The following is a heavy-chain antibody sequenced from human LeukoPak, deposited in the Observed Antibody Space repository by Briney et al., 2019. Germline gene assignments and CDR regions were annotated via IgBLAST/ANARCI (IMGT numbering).Heavy chain of an antibody. CDR1: GSSFIDYW. J-gene: IGHJ5*02. V-gene: IGHV5-51*01. Sequence: GDSLKISCQGSGSSFIDYWIGWVRQMPGKGLEWMAVIYPGDSRTRYNPSLQGQVTISADKSINTAYLEWNSLKASDTALYYCACRMFASNWFQPWGQGTLVTVSS. D-gene: IGHD3-10*02. CDR2: IYPGDSRT. CDR3: ACRMFASNWFQP.